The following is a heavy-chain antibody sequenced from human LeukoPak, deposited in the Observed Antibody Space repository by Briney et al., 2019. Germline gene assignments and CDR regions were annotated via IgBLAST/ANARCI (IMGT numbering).Heavy chain of an antibody. CDR3: AKSSGAYYVGAFDI. V-gene: IGHV3-30*18. J-gene: IGHJ3*02. CDR1: GFTFSSYG. Sequence: GGSLRLSCAASGFTFSSYGMHWVRQAPGKGLGWVAVISYDGSNKYYADSVKGRFTISRDNSKNTLYLQMNSLRTEDTAVYYCAKSSGAYYVGAFDIWGQGTLVTVSS. D-gene: IGHD1-26*01. CDR2: ISYDGSNK.